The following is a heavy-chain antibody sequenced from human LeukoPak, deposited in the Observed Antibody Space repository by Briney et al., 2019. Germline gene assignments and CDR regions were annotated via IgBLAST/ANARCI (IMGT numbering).Heavy chain of an antibody. CDR2: IYPADSDI. Sequence: ESLKISCKGSGYSVNNYWIGWVRQMPGKGLEWMGIIYPADSDIRYKPSLQGQVTISADKSIRTAYLQWSSVKASDTAMYYCARQEYCSGGTCYAWFDPWGQGTLVTVSS. V-gene: IGHV5-51*01. D-gene: IGHD2-15*01. CDR3: ARQEYCSGGTCYAWFDP. CDR1: GYSVNNYW. J-gene: IGHJ5*02.